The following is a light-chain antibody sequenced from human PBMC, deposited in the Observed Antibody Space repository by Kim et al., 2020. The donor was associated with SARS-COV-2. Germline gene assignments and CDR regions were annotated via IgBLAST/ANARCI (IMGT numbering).Light chain of an antibody. CDR3: QQYYSTPPS. J-gene: IGKJ2*03. CDR2: WAS. Sequence: RATLNFKSSQTVLYNSTNKNYLAWYQQKPGQAPKLLIYWASIRESGVSDRFSGSGSETDFTLTISSLQAEDVAVYYCQQYYSTPPSFGQGTKLEI. V-gene: IGKV4-1*01. CDR1: QTVLYNSTNKNY.